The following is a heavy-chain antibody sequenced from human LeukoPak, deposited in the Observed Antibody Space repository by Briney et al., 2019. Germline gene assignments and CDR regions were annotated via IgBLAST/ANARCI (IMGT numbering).Heavy chain of an antibody. Sequence: PSETLSLTCTVSGGSISSYYWSWIRQPPGKGLEWIGYIYYSGSTNYNPSLKSRVTISVDTSKNQFSLKLSSVTAADTAVYYCARHSKWLLGLRASGAFDIWGQGTMVTVSS. CDR3: ARHSKWLLGLRASGAFDI. J-gene: IGHJ3*02. V-gene: IGHV4-59*08. D-gene: IGHD3-22*01. CDR1: GGSISSYY. CDR2: IYYSGST.